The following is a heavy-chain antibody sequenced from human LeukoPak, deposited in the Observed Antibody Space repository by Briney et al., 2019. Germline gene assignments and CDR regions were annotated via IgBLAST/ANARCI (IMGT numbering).Heavy chain of an antibody. CDR1: GSTFSIFT. V-gene: IGHV3-48*04. J-gene: IGHJ5*02. CDR3: ARGLIDGSYLDP. D-gene: IGHD3-10*01. CDR2: IDNSGTI. Sequence: GGSLRLSCAASGSTFSIFTMRWVRQTPGKGLEWVSHIDNSGTIYYADSVKGRFTISRDNANNSLYLQMNSLRVEDTAVYYCARGLIDGSYLDPWGQGTLVTVSS.